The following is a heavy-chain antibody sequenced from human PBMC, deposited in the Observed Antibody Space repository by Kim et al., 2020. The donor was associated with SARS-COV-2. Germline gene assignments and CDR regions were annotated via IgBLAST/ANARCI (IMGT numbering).Heavy chain of an antibody. J-gene: IGHJ6*02. D-gene: IGHD3-3*02. CDR2: INPSGGST. Sequence: ASVKVSCKASGYTFTSYYMHWVRRAPGQGLEWMGIINPSGGSTSYAQKLQGRVTMTRDTSTSTVYMELSGLRSEDTAVYYCARRGTSTSPFYYGMDVWGQGTTVTVSS. CDR1: GYTFTSYY. V-gene: IGHV1-46*04. CDR3: ARRGTSTSPFYYGMDV.